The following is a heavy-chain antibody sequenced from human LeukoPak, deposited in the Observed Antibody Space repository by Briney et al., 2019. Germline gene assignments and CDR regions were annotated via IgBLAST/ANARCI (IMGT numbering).Heavy chain of an antibody. D-gene: IGHD1-14*01. V-gene: IGHV1-46*01. CDR1: GYTFTSYY. CDR2: INPSGGDK. J-gene: IGHJ4*02. CDR3: AREVMDNLRFDY. Sequence: GASVNVSCKASGYTFTSYYMHWLRQPPGQGLEWMGIINPSGGDKSYAEKFKGRLTMTRDTYTKTVYMELTSLRSEDTAVYYCAREVMDNLRFDYWGQGTLVTVSS.